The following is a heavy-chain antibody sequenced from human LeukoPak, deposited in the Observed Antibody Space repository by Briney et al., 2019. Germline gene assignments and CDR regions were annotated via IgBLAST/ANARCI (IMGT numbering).Heavy chain of an antibody. J-gene: IGHJ6*02. D-gene: IGHD6-19*01. CDR3: AREYSSGWRSMDV. CDR2: IYTSGST. V-gene: IGHV4-4*07. CDR1: GGSINNYY. Sequence: ETLSLTCTVSGGSINNYYWSWIRQPAGKGLEWIRRIYTSGSTNYNPSLKSRVTMSVDTSKDQFSLKLSSVTAADTAVYYCAREYSSGWRSMDVWGQGTTVTVSS.